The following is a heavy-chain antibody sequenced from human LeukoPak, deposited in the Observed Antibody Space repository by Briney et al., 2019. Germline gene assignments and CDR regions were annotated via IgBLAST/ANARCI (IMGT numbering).Heavy chain of an antibody. CDR1: GFTFKNHA. J-gene: IGHJ4*02. V-gene: IGHV3-23*01. D-gene: IGHD1-1*01. CDR2: ILASGGGDST. Sequence: GGSLRLSCAASGFTFKNHAMSWVRQAPGKGLEWVSAILASGGGDSTYTADSMKGRFTISRDNSKDMLYLQMNSLRAEDTAVYYCAKEGRPISWTYYFDYWGQGTLVTVSS. CDR3: AKEGRPISWTYYFDY.